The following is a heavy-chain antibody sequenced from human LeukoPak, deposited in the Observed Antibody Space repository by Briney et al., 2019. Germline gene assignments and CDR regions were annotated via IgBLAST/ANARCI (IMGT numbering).Heavy chain of an antibody. J-gene: IGHJ4*02. CDR1: GASISNYY. CDR2: VSYSGRT. Sequence: SETLSLTCTVSGASISNYYWSWLRQPPPKGLECIGYVSYSGRTNHNPSLKSRVTISADTSKNQFSLKLTSVTAADTAVYYCARHERGAENLDYWGQGTLVTVSS. D-gene: IGHD1-1*01. CDR3: ARHERGAENLDY. V-gene: IGHV4-59*08.